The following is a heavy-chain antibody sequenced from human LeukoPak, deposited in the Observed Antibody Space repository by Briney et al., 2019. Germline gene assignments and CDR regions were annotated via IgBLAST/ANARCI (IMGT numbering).Heavy chain of an antibody. D-gene: IGHD3-10*01. V-gene: IGHV3-9*01. CDR2: ISWNSGSI. CDR3: ATGSLVRGVY. CDR1: GFTFDDYA. J-gene: IGHJ4*02. Sequence: GGSLRLSCAASGFTFDDYAMHWVRQAPGKGLEWVSGISWNSGSIGYADSVKGRFTISRDNAKNSLYLQMNSLRAEDTALYYCATGSLVRGVYWGQGTLVTVSS.